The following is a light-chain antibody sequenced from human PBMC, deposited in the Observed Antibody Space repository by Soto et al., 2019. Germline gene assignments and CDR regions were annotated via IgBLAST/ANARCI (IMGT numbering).Light chain of an antibody. CDR3: AAWDDSLNGTV. CDR2: SNN. J-gene: IGLJ7*01. V-gene: IGLV1-44*01. Sequence: QSVLTQPPSASGTPGQRVTISCSGSSSNIGSNTVNWYQQLPGTAPKLLIYSNNQRPSGVPDRFSGSKSGTSASLAISRLQSEDEADYYCAAWDDSLNGTVFGGGTQLTVL. CDR1: SSNIGSNT.